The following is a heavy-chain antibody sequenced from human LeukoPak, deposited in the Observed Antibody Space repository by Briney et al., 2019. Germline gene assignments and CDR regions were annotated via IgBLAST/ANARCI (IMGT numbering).Heavy chain of an antibody. CDR3: ARGLGCGGDCYHDY. V-gene: IGHV3-21*01. CDR1: GFTFSSYA. Sequence: GGSLRLSCAASGFTFSSYAMNWVRKAPGKGLEWVSSISSSSNYIYYADSVKGRFTISRDNAKNSLYLQMNSLRAEDTAVYYCARGLGCGGDCYHDYWGQGTLVTVSS. D-gene: IGHD2-21*02. J-gene: IGHJ4*02. CDR2: ISSSSNYI.